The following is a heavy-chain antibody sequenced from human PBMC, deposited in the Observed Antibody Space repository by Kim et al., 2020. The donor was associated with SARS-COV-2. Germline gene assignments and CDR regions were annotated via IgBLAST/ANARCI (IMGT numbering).Heavy chain of an antibody. J-gene: IGHJ4*02. CDR2: ISYHGRNW. V-gene: IGHV3-30*18. Sequence: GGSLRLSCAASGFTFSNYGMHWVRQAPGKGLEWVAMISYHGRNWYYADSVKGRFTISRDISENTLYLHMDSLRTDDTAVYYCAKSSRGTSSWYSDWGQGTLVIVST. CDR3: AKSSRGTSSWYSD. CDR1: GFTFSNYG. D-gene: IGHD6-13*01.